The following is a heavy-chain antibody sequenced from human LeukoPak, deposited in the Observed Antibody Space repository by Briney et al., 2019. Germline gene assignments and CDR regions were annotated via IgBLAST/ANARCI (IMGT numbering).Heavy chain of an antibody. CDR2: IWYDGSNK. V-gene: IGHV3-33*01. Sequence: PGRSLRLSCAASGFTFSTYGMHWVRQAPGKGLEWVAVIWYDGSNKYYADSVKGRFTISRDNSKNTLYLQMNSLRAEDTAVYYCARDRRRGGAATCFDYWGQGTLVTVSS. D-gene: IGHD2-15*01. J-gene: IGHJ4*02. CDR3: ARDRRRGGAATCFDY. CDR1: GFTFSTYG.